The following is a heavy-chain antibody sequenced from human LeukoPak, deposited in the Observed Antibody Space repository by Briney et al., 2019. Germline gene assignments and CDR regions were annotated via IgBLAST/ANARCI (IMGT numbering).Heavy chain of an antibody. J-gene: IGHJ6*02. CDR2: IYYSGST. Sequence: PSETLSLTCTVSGGSISSYYWSWIRQPPGKGLEWVGYIYYSGSTNYNPSLKSRVTISVDTSKNQFSLKLSSVTAADTAVYYCARGLYDFWSGYSSYYYGMDVWGQGTTVTVSS. CDR3: ARGLYDFWSGYSSYYYGMDV. D-gene: IGHD3-3*01. V-gene: IGHV4-59*01. CDR1: GGSISSYY.